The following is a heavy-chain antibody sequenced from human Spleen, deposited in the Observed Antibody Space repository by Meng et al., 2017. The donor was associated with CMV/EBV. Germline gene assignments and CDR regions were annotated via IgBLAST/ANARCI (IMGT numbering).Heavy chain of an antibody. Sequence: GESLKISCAASGFTFSDYYMSWIRQAPGKGLEWVSYISNGGTTIYYADSVKGRFTISRDNAKKSLYLQMNSLRAEDTAVYYCARGEYQLLYPEYNWFDPRGQGTLVTVSS. CDR3: ARGEYQLLYPEYNWFDP. CDR2: ISNGGTTI. CDR1: GFTFSDYY. V-gene: IGHV3-11*01. J-gene: IGHJ5*02. D-gene: IGHD2-2*02.